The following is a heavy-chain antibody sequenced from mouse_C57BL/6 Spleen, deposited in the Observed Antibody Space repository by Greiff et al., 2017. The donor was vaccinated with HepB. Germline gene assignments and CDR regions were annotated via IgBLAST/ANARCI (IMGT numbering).Heavy chain of an antibody. CDR3: AAYDYDDGAWFAY. CDR1: GFSLTSYG. CDR2: IWSGGST. Sequence: VNLVESGPGLVQPSQSLSITCTVSGFSLTSYGVHWVRQPPGKGLEWLGVIWSGGSTDYNAAFISRLSISKDNSKSQVFFKMNSLQADDTAIYYCAAYDYDDGAWFAYWGQGTLVTVSA. J-gene: IGHJ3*01. V-gene: IGHV2-4*01. D-gene: IGHD2-4*01.